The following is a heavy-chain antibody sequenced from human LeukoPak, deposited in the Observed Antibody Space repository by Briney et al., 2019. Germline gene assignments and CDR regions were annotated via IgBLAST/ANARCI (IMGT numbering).Heavy chain of an antibody. CDR3: ANTLGGAAGLRPYFQH. J-gene: IGHJ1*01. CDR1: GGSISGGGYY. Sequence: NASQTLSLTCTVSGGSISGGGYYWSWIRQHPGKGLEWIGYIYYSGSTYYNPSLKSRVTISVDTSKNQFSLKLSSVTAADTAVYYCANTLGGAAGLRPYFQHWGQGTLVTVSS. CDR2: IYYSGST. D-gene: IGHD6-13*01. V-gene: IGHV4-31*03.